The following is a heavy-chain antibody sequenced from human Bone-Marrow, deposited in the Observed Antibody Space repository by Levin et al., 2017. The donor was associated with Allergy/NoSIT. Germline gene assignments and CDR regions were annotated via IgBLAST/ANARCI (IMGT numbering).Heavy chain of an antibody. Sequence: SQTLSLTCTVSGGSISDYYWNWIRQPAGKGLEWIGRIYISGSTNYNPSLKSRVTMSVDTSRNQFSLKLSSVTAADTAVYFCARDSPDWNGLVDYWGQGTLVTVSS. V-gene: IGHV4-4*07. CDR1: GGSISDYY. D-gene: IGHD1-1*01. CDR2: IYISGST. J-gene: IGHJ4*02. CDR3: ARDSPDWNGLVDY.